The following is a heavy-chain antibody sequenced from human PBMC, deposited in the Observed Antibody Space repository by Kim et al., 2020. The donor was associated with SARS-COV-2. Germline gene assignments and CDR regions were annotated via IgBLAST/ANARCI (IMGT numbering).Heavy chain of an antibody. Sequence: ASVKVSCKASGYTFTDYYMHWVRQAPGQGLEWMGRIHPNSGGSIYAQKFQRRVTMTRDTSISTVYMELRRLRSDDTALYYCARNYGDLDSWGQGTLVTVSS. J-gene: IGHJ4*02. CDR3: ARNYGDLDS. CDR2: IHPNSGGS. D-gene: IGHD4-17*01. CDR1: GYTFTDYY. V-gene: IGHV1-2*06.